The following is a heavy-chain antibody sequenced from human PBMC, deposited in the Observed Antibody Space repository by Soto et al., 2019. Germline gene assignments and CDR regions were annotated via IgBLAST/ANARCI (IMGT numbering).Heavy chain of an antibody. CDR1: GYTFTSYA. CDR3: ARDGGTRVGAAASYYYYGMDV. J-gene: IGHJ6*02. V-gene: IGHV1-3*01. CDR2: INAGNGNT. D-gene: IGHD1-26*01. Sequence: ASVKVSCKTSGYTFTSYAMHWVRQAPGQRREWMGWINAGNGNTKYSQKFQGRVTITRDTSASTAYMELSSLRSEDTAVYYCARDGGTRVGAAASYYYYGMDVWGQGTTVTVSS.